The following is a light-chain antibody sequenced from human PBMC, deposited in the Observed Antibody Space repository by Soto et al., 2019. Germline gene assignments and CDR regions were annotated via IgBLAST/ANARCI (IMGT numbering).Light chain of an antibody. CDR2: DVS. CDR3: SSYRTYRTLEL. J-gene: IGLJ1*01. CDR1: NTDIGGYNY. V-gene: IGLV2-14*03. Sequence: QSVLTQPDSVSGSPGESITISCTGTNTDIGGYNYVSWYQQHPGKAPKLVIYDVSSRPSGVSSRFSGSKSGYTASLTISGLQAEDDAHYYCSSYRTYRTLELFGTGTKVTVL.